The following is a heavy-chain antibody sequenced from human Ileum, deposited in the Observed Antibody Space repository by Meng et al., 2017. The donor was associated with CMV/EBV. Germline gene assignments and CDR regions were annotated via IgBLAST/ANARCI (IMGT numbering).Heavy chain of an antibody. CDR3: ARYGLVLGKFDY. V-gene: IGHV7-4-1*02. J-gene: IGHJ4*02. CDR1: GYTFTDYA. D-gene: IGHD2-8*01. Sequence: SCKASGYTFTDYAINWMRQAPGQGPEWMGWINTNTGNPTYARGFTGRFVFSLDSSVSTAYVEISGLKAEDTAVYYCARYGLVLGKFDYWGQGTLVTVSS. CDR2: INTNTGNP.